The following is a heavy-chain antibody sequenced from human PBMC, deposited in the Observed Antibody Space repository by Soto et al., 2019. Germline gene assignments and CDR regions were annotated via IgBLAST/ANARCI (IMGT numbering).Heavy chain of an antibody. D-gene: IGHD3-16*02. V-gene: IGHV1-3*01. CDR1: GYTFTSYA. CDR2: INAGNGNT. CDR3: ARDGNFRDFVWGSYRFAY. Sequence: ASVKVSCKASGYTFTSYAMHWVRQAPGQRLEWMGWINAGNGNTKYSQKFQGRVTITTDTSASTAYMELSSLRSEDTAVYYCARDGNFRDFVWGSYRFAYWGQGTLVTVSS. J-gene: IGHJ4*02.